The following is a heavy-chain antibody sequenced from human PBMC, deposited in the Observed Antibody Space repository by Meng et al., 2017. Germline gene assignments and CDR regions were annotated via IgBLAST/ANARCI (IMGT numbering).Heavy chain of an antibody. CDR2: ISYDGSNK. D-gene: IGHD6-19*01. V-gene: IGHV3-30*18. CDR1: GFIFRNYG. CDR3: AKDGEEWLVDSRVFLYYFDN. J-gene: IGHJ4*02. Sequence: QVQLVESGGGVVQPGRSLRLSCAASGFIFRNYGMHWVRQAPGKGLEWVAVISYDGSNKYFADSVKGRFTISRDNFKNTLYLHMNSLRAEDTAVYYCAKDGEEWLVDSRVFLYYFDNWGQGTLVTVSS.